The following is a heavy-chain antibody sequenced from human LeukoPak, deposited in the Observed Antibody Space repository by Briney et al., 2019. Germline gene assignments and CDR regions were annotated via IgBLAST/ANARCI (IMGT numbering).Heavy chain of an antibody. CDR1: GYTFTSYD. CDR3: ARVGGSYLFDAFDI. D-gene: IGHD1-26*01. Sequence: ASVKVSCKASGYTFTSYDINWVRQATGQGLEWMGWMNPNSGNTGYAQKLQGRVTMTRNTSISTAYMELSSLRSEDTAVYYCARVGGSYLFDAFDIWGQGTMVTVSS. J-gene: IGHJ3*02. CDR2: MNPNSGNT. V-gene: IGHV1-8*01.